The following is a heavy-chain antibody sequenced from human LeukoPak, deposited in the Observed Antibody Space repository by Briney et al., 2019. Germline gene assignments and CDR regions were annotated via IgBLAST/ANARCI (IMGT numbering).Heavy chain of an antibody. V-gene: IGHV4-34*01. CDR2: INHSGST. CDR3: AKGYSYGYNRYYYYGMDV. CDR1: GGSFSGYY. D-gene: IGHD5-18*01. J-gene: IGHJ6*02. Sequence: SETLSLTCAVYGGSFSGYYWSWIRQPPGKGLEWIGEINHSGSTNYNPSLKSRVTISVDTSKNQFSLKLSSVTAEDTAVYYCAKGYSYGYNRYYYYGMDVWGQGTTVTVSS.